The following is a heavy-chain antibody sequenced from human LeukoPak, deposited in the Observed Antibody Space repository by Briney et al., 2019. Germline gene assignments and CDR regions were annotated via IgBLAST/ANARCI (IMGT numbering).Heavy chain of an antibody. CDR2: ISGSGGST. Sequence: GGSLRLSCAASGFTFSSYAMSWVRKAPGKGLEWVSAISGSGGSTYYADSVKGRFTISRDNSKNTLYQQMNSLRAEDTAVYYCAKDAFNYYDSSGYIDYWGQGTLVTVSS. V-gene: IGHV3-23*01. D-gene: IGHD3-22*01. J-gene: IGHJ4*02. CDR1: GFTFSSYA. CDR3: AKDAFNYYDSSGYIDY.